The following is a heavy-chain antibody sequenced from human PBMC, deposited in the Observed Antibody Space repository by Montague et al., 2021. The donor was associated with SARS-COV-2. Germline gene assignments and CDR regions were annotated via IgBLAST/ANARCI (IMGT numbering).Heavy chain of an antibody. V-gene: IGHV2-5*02. J-gene: IGHJ4*02. CDR3: AHSPIEMGF. D-gene: IGHD5-24*01. CDR2: IYWDDDK. CDR1: GFSLNASGVG. Sequence: PALVKPTQTLTLTCTFSGFSLNASGVGVGWIRQPPGKALEWLASIYWDDDKSYSQSLKTRLTITKDTSKSQVVLRMTNVDPVDTATYYCAHSPIEMGFWGQGTLVTVSS.